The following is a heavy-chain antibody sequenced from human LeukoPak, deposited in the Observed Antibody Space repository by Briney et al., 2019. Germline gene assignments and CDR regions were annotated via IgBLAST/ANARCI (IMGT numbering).Heavy chain of an antibody. CDR1: GASISSGLYY. V-gene: IGHV4-31*03. Sequence: SQTLSLTCTVSGASISSGLYYWSWIRQHPGKGLEWIGYIYYTGSTYYNPSLKSRVTISVDTSKNQFSLKLSSVTAADTAVYYCAREGGRLGELSLIDYWGQGTLVTVSS. CDR3: AREGGRLGELSLIDY. D-gene: IGHD3-16*02. CDR2: IYYTGST. J-gene: IGHJ4*02.